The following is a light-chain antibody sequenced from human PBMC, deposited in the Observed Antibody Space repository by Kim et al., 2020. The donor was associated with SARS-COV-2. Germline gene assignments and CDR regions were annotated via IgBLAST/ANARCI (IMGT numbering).Light chain of an antibody. CDR1: QTISTW. V-gene: IGKV1-5*03. J-gene: IGKJ2*01. Sequence: SATVGDRVTITGRASQTISTWLAWYQQKPGKAPTLLIYLASTLESGVPSRFIGSGSGTEFTLTIDSLQPDDFATYYCQHYSRFPYTFGQGTKLEI. CDR2: LAS. CDR3: QHYSRFPYT.